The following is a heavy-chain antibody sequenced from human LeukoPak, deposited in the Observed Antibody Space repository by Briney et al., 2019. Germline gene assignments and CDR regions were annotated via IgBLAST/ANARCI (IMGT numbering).Heavy chain of an antibody. CDR3: AREGYDFWSGYYLNWFDP. D-gene: IGHD3-3*01. CDR2: IYYSGST. J-gene: IGHJ5*02. V-gene: IGHV4-39*07. CDR1: GGSISSSSYY. Sequence: SETLSLTCTVSGGSISSSSYYWGWIRQPPGKGLEWIGSIYYSGSTYYNPSLKSRVTISVDTSKNQFSLKLSSVTAADTAVYYCAREGYDFWSGYYLNWFDPWGQGTLVTVSS.